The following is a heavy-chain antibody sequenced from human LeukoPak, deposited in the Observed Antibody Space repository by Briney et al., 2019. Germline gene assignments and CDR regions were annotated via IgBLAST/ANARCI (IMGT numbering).Heavy chain of an antibody. CDR2: ISTGSSYI. CDR1: GFTFSSYS. Sequence: TGGSLRLSCAASGFTFSSYSMNWVRQAPGKGLEWVSSISTGSSYIFYADSVKGRFTISRDNAKNSLYLQMNSLRAEDTAVYYCARLPAIRLPADYWGQGTLVTVSS. CDR3: ARLPAIRLPADY. V-gene: IGHV3-21*01. D-gene: IGHD2-21*02. J-gene: IGHJ4*02.